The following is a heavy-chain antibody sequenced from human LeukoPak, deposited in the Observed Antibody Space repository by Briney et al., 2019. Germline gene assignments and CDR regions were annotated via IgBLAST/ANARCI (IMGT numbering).Heavy chain of an antibody. CDR3: GLSSMNPSYYNGIDV. D-gene: IGHD6-19*01. J-gene: IGHJ6*02. Sequence: GGSLRLSCAASGFIFRDYYMTWIRQAPGKGLDWVSYIDRSGATAFYADSVKGRFTMSRDNARNSLHLQMNDLRPEDSAVYYCGLSSMNPSYYNGIDVWGQGTTVRVSS. V-gene: IGHV3-11*01. CDR1: GFIFRDYY. CDR2: IDRSGATA.